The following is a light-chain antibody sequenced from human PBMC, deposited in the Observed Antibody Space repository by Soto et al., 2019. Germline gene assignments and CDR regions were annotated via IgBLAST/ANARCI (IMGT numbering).Light chain of an antibody. CDR1: QSISTY. V-gene: IGKV1-5*03. CDR2: KAS. J-gene: IGKJ1*01. Sequence: SQMTRSAPSVSGADQKSGTVTCRASQSISTYLNWYQQKPGKAPKLLIYKASTLKSGVQSRLSGSGSGTEFTLTISSLQLDDLATYYFQHDNSYSEVFGQGTKVDIK. CDR3: QHDNSYSEV.